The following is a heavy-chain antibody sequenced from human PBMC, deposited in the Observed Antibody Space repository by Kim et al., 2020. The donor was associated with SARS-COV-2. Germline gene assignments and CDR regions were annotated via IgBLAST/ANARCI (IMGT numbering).Heavy chain of an antibody. CDR3: ARHLHYYYDSSGYAPYDY. CDR1: GFTFSSYS. CDR2: ISSSSSTI. Sequence: GGSLRLSCAASGFTFSSYSMNWVRQAPGKGLEWVSYISSSSSTIYYADSVKGRFTISRDNAKNSLYLQMNSLRDEDTAVYYCARHLHYYYDSSGYAPYDYWGQGTLVTVSS. V-gene: IGHV3-48*02. D-gene: IGHD3-22*01. J-gene: IGHJ4*02.